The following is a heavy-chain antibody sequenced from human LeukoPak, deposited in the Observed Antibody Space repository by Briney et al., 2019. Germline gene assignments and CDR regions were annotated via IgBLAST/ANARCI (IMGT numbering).Heavy chain of an antibody. Sequence: ASVKVSCKASGYTFTGYYMHWVRQAPGQGLEWMGWINPNSGGTNYAQKFQGRVTMTRDTSISTAYMELSRLRSDDTAVYYCARDRGITMVQGVIDWYFDLWGRGTLVTVSS. CDR1: GYTFTGYY. CDR3: ARDRGITMVQGVIDWYFDL. CDR2: INPNSGGT. V-gene: IGHV1-2*02. J-gene: IGHJ2*01. D-gene: IGHD3-10*01.